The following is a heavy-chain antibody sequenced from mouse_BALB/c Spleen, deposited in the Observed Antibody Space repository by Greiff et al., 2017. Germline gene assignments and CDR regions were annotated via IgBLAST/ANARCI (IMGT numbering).Heavy chain of an antibody. J-gene: IGHJ1*01. Sequence: QVQLQQPGAELVKPGASVKMSCKASGYTFTSYWINWVKQRPGQGLEWIGYINPYNDYTSYNQKFKGKATLTVDKSSSTAYMELSSLTSEDSAVYYCANWYFDVWGAGTTVTVSS. CDR3: ANWYFDV. CDR2: INPYNDYT. CDR1: GYTFTSYW. V-gene: IGHV1-69*02.